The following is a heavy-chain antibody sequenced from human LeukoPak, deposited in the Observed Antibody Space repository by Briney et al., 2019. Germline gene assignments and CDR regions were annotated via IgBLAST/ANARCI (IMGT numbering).Heavy chain of an antibody. CDR2: INHSGSS. CDR3: AREAGTSMIVVQNAFDI. D-gene: IGHD3-22*01. Sequence: SETLSLTCAVDGGSFSGYYWSWIRQTPGKGLEWIGEINHSGSSNYNPSLKSRVTISVDTSKNQFSLKLSSVTAADTAVYYCAREAGTSMIVVQNAFDIWGQGTMVTVSS. V-gene: IGHV4-34*01. J-gene: IGHJ3*02. CDR1: GGSFSGYY.